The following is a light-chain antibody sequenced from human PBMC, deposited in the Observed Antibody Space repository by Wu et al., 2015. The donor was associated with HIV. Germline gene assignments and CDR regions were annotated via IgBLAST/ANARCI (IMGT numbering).Light chain of an antibody. J-gene: IGKJ4*01. CDR3: QQYGTSPLT. CDR1: QSIGNS. V-gene: IGKV3-11*01. CDR2: DAS. Sequence: EVVVTQSPATLSLSIGERATLSCRASQSIGNSLGWYQQKPGQAPRLLIYDASTRTTGIPARFSGSGSGTDFTLTISSLEPEDFAVYFCQQYGTSPLTFGGGTKVEVK.